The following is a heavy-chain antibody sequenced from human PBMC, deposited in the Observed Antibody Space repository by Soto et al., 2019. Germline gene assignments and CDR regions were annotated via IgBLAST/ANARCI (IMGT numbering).Heavy chain of an antibody. Sequence: QVQLVQSGAEVKKPGSSVKVSCKASGGTFSSYTISWVRQAPGQGLECMGRIIHILGIANYAQNFQGRVTITADKSTSTAYMELSSLRSEDTAVYDCARGEGLKWKNWFDPWGQGTLVTVSS. D-gene: IGHD3-3*01. CDR2: IIHILGIA. V-gene: IGHV1-69*02. J-gene: IGHJ5*02. CDR1: GGTFSSYT. CDR3: ARGEGLKWKNWFDP.